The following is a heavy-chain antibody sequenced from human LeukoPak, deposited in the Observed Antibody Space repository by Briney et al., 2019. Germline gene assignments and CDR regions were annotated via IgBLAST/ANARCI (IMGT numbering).Heavy chain of an antibody. V-gene: IGHV3-53*01. J-gene: IGHJ4*02. CDR2: IKSGGGT. D-gene: IGHD6-19*01. Sequence: PGGSLRLSCAASGFTFSNAWMSWVRQTPGKGLQWVSSIKSGGGTDYADSVKGRFTISRDNSKNTLYLQMNSLRAEDTSIYYCTKVRPPPGSGWYGGDDYWGQGTLVTVSS. CDR1: GFTFSNAW. CDR3: TKVRPPPGSGWYGGDDY.